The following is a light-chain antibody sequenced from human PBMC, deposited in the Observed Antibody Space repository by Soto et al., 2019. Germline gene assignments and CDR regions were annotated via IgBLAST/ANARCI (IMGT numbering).Light chain of an antibody. Sequence: DIQMTQFPSSLSASIGDRVTITCRTSQRISSYLNWYQQKPGKAPKLLIYGTSSLQSGVPSRFSGSGSGTAFTLTISSLQPEDFATYYCQQSYNTPLFGGGTKLDIK. CDR3: QQSYNTPL. J-gene: IGKJ4*01. CDR1: QRISSY. CDR2: GTS. V-gene: IGKV1-39*01.